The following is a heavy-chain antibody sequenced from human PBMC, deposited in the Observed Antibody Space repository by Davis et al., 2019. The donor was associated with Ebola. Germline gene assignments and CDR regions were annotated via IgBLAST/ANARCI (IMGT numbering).Heavy chain of an antibody. CDR2: ISAYNGNT. CDR3: ARSGYDFWSGYPDY. Sequence: ASVKVSCKASGYTFTSYGISWVRQAPGQGLEWMGWISAYNGNTNYAQKFQGRVTTTRDTSASTAYMELSSLRSEDTAVYYCARSGYDFWSGYPDYWGQGTLVTVSS. D-gene: IGHD3-3*01. V-gene: IGHV1-18*01. CDR1: GYTFTSYG. J-gene: IGHJ4*02.